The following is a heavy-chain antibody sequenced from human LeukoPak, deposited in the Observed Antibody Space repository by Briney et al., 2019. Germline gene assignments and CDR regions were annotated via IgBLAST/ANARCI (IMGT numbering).Heavy chain of an antibody. CDR1: GYSIRNDYL. V-gene: IGHV4-38-2*02. CDR2: IYHDEST. Sequence: PSETLSLTCAVSGYSIRNDYLWGWIRQPPGKGLEWIGSIYHDESTYYNPSLKSRLTMSVDTSKNQFSLKLSSVTAADTAVYYCARDWAGVDIWGQGTMVTVSS. J-gene: IGHJ3*02. D-gene: IGHD3/OR15-3a*01. CDR3: ARDWAGVDI.